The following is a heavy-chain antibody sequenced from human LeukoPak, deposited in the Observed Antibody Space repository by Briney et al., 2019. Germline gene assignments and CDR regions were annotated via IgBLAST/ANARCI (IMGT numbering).Heavy chain of an antibody. CDR1: GFTFSTYG. J-gene: IGHJ3*02. Sequence: GGSLRLSCAASGFTFSTYGMHWVRQAPGKGLEWVAVIWYDGTNKYYADSVKGRFTISRDNSKNTLYLQMNSLRAEDTAVYYCARDGSDGYDAFDIWGQGTMVTVSS. CDR3: ARDGSDGYDAFDI. D-gene: IGHD6-13*01. CDR2: IWYDGTNK. V-gene: IGHV3-33*01.